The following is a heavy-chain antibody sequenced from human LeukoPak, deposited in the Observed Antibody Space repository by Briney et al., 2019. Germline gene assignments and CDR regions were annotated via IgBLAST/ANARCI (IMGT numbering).Heavy chain of an antibody. J-gene: IGHJ6*02. D-gene: IGHD2-2*01. V-gene: IGHV1-8*01. CDR3: ARRGSPYCSSTSCYFIFHYYYGMDV. CDR2: MNPNSGNT. CDR1: GYTFTSYD. Sequence: ASVKVSCKASGYTFTSYDINWVRQATGQGLEWMGWMNPNSGNTGYAQKFQGRVTMTRNTSISTACMELSSLRSEDTAVYYCARRGSPYCSSTSCYFIFHYYYGMDVWGQGTTVTVSS.